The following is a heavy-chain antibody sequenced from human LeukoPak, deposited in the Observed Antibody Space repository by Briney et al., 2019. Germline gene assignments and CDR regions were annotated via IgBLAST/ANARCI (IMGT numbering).Heavy chain of an antibody. CDR1: GGSISSYY. V-gene: IGHV4-59*12. CDR3: ARSGVAALRN. D-gene: IGHD2-15*01. J-gene: IGHJ4*02. CDR2: FYYSGST. Sequence: PSETLSLTCTVSGGSISSYYWTWIRQPPGKGLEWIGYFYYSGSTNYSPSLKSRVTISLDTSTNQFSLKLSSVTAADTAVYYCARSGVAALRNWGQGTLVTVSS.